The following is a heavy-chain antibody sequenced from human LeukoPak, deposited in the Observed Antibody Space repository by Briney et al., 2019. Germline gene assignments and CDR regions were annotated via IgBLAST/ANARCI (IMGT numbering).Heavy chain of an antibody. CDR3: ARGYYGSGSYANNWFDP. V-gene: IGHV1-69*13. D-gene: IGHD3-10*01. CDR2: IIPIFGTA. Sequence: SVKVSCKASGGTFSSYAISWVRQAPGQGLECMGGIIPIFGTANYAQKFQGRVTITADESTSTAYMELSSLRSEDTAVYYCARGYYGSGSYANNWFDPWGQGTLVTVSS. J-gene: IGHJ5*02. CDR1: GGTFSSYA.